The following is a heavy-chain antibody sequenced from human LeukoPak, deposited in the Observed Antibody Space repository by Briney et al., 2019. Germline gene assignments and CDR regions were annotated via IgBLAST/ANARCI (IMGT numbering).Heavy chain of an antibody. J-gene: IGHJ4*02. Sequence: GGSLRLSCAVSRFTFSNYAMHWVRQAPGKGLEWVAIISYDGRKKYYADSVKGRFTISRDNSKSTLFMQMNSLRAEDTAVYYCARGGFYYVSEIDYWGQGTLVTVSS. CDR3: ARGGFYYVSEIDY. D-gene: IGHD3-10*01. CDR2: ISYDGRKK. CDR1: RFTFSNYA. V-gene: IGHV3-30*04.